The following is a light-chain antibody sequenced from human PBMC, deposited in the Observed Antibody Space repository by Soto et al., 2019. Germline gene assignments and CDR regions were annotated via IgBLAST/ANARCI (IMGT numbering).Light chain of an antibody. J-gene: IGKJ2*01. V-gene: IGKV3-11*01. CDR3: QQRSNWPPYT. CDR1: QSVSSY. Sequence: EIVWTQSPATLSLSRGEIATLSCRASQSVSSYLAWYQQKPGQSPRLLIYDASNRATGIPARFSGSGSGTDFTITISSLEPADFSVYYCQQRSNWPPYTFGQGTKLEIK. CDR2: DAS.